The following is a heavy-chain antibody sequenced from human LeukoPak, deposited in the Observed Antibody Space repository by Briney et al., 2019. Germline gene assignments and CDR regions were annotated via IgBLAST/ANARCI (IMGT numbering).Heavy chain of an antibody. CDR1: GFTFSSYA. CDR2: INREPETI. Sequence: PGGSLRLSCAASGFTFSSYAMSWVRQAPGKGLEWLSHINREPETIYYADSVKGRFTSSRDNAKNSLYLQMNSLRAEDTAVYYCARDSLLSYDYDSHNYPDAFDIWGQGTMVTVSS. V-gene: IGHV3-48*04. CDR3: ARDSLLSYDYDSHNYPDAFDI. D-gene: IGHD3-22*01. J-gene: IGHJ3*02.